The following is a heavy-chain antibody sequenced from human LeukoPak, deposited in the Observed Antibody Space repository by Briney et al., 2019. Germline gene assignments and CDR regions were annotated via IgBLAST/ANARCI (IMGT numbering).Heavy chain of an antibody. J-gene: IGHJ3*02. CDR3: ARGHAGYYDSSGYRRAFDI. Sequence: ASVKVSCTVSGYTLTELSMHWVRQAPGKGLEWMGGFDPEDGETIYAQKFQGRVTMTEDTSTDTAYMELSSLRSEDTAVYYCARGHAGYYDSSGYRRAFDIWGQGTMVTVSS. CDR1: GYTLTELS. V-gene: IGHV1-24*01. CDR2: FDPEDGET. D-gene: IGHD3-22*01.